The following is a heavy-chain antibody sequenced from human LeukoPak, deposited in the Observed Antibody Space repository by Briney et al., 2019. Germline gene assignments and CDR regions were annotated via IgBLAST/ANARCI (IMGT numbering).Heavy chain of an antibody. CDR1: GYTFTSYD. V-gene: IGHV1-8*01. J-gene: IGHJ5*02. D-gene: IGHD2-15*01. CDR2: MNPNSGNT. Sequence: ASVKVSCXASGYTFTSYDINWVRLATGQGLEWMGWMNPNSGNTGYAQKFQGRVTMTRNTSISTAYMELSSLRSEDTAVYYCARGRTHCSGGSCYSSWFDPWGQGTLVTVSS. CDR3: ARGRTHCSGGSCYSSWFDP.